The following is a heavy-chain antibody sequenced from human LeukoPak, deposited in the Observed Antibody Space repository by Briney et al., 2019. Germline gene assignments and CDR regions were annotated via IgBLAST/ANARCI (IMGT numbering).Heavy chain of an antibody. CDR1: GYSISSYY. Sequence: PSETLSLTCAVSGYSISSYYWSWIRQPPGKGLEWIGYIYYSGSTNYNPSLKSRVTISVDASQNQFSLKLSSVTAADTAVYYCARQGYSSGFYYFDYWGQGTLVTVSS. V-gene: IGHV4-59*01. J-gene: IGHJ4*02. CDR3: ARQGYSSGFYYFDY. CDR2: IYYSGST. D-gene: IGHD6-19*01.